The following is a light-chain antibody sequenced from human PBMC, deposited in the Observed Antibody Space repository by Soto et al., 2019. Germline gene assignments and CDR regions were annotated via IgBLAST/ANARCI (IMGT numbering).Light chain of an antibody. CDR3: QQYGGAPLT. V-gene: IGKV3D-20*01. CDR2: DAS. Sequence: EIVLTQSPATLSLSPGERATLSCGASQSVTSDYLAWYQQKPGLAPRLLIFDASSRATGIPVRFSGSGSGTDFTLTISRLELEDYAVYYCQQYGGAPLTFGGGTKVEIK. J-gene: IGKJ4*01. CDR1: QSVTSDY.